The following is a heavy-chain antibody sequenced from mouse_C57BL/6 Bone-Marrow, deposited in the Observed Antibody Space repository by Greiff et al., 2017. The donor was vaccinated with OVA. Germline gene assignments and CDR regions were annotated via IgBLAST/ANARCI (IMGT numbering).Heavy chain of an antibody. CDR1: GFTFSDYG. V-gene: IGHV5-17*01. CDR3: ARPGYYGNAMDY. D-gene: IGHD2-1*01. Sequence: EVKLVESGGGLVKPGGSLKLSCAASGFTFSDYGMHWVRQAPEKGLEWVAYISSGSSTIYYAATVKGRFTISRDNAKNTLFLQMTSLMSEDTAMYYCARPGYYGNAMDYWGQGTSVTVSS. J-gene: IGHJ4*01. CDR2: ISSGSSTI.